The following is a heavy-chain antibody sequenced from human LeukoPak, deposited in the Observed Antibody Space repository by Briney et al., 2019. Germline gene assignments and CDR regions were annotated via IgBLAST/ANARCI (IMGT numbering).Heavy chain of an antibody. D-gene: IGHD1-26*01. CDR3: ARSFSALGFDY. CDR2: INRSGST. Sequence: PSETLSLTCAVYGGSFSGYYWSWIRQPPGKGLEWIGEINRSGSTNYNPSLKSRVTISVDTSKNQFSLKLSSVTAADTAVYYCARSFSALGFDYWGQGTLDTVSS. V-gene: IGHV4-34*01. CDR1: GGSFSGYY. J-gene: IGHJ4*02.